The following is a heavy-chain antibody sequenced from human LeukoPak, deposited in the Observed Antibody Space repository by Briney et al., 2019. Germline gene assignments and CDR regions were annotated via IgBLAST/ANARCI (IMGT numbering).Heavy chain of an antibody. Sequence: PSETLSLTCTVSGGSISSSSYYWGWIRQPPGKGLEWIGSIYYSGSTYYNPSLKSRVTISVDTSKNQFSPKLSSVTAADTAVYYCAIRIQLWESGLIDYWGRGTLVTVSS. CDR1: GGSISSSSYY. CDR2: IYYSGST. V-gene: IGHV4-39*01. CDR3: AIRIQLWESGLIDY. J-gene: IGHJ4*02. D-gene: IGHD5-18*01.